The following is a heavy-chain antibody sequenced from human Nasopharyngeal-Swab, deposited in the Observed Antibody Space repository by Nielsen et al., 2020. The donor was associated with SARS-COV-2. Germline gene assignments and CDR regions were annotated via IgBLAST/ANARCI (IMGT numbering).Heavy chain of an antibody. D-gene: IGHD3-10*01. J-gene: IGHJ5*02. CDR3: AKEPRGDFGEVNWFDP. CDR2: IYSGGSST. V-gene: IGHV3-23*03. CDR1: GFTFSSYA. Sequence: GGSLRLSCAASGFTFSSYAMSWVRQAPGKGLEWVPVIYSGGSSTYYADSVKGRFTISRDNSKNTLYLQMNSLRAEDTAAYYCAKEPRGDFGEVNWFDPWGQGTLVTVSS.